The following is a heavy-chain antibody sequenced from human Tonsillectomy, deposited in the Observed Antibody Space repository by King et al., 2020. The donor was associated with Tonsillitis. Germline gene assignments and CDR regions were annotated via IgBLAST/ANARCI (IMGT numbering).Heavy chain of an antibody. V-gene: IGHV3-23*04. CDR3: AKDRQYSPVVPTSIISPEFDP. CDR1: GFTFSSYA. Sequence: VQLVQSGGGLVQPGGSLRLSCAASGFTFSSYAMSWVRQAPGKGLEWVSAISGSGGSTYYADSVKGRFTISRDNSKNTLYLQMNSLRADDTAVYYCAKDRQYSPVVPTSIISPEFDPWGQGTLVTVSS. D-gene: IGHD2-2*01. J-gene: IGHJ5*02. CDR2: ISGSGGST.